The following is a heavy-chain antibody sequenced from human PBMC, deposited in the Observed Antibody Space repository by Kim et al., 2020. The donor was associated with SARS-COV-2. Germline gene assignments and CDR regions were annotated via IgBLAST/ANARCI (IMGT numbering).Heavy chain of an antibody. Sequence: GGSLRLSCAASGFTFSGHEMYWVRQAPGRGLEWVSYISGSGNIINYADTVRGRFTVSRDNAKKLLYLQMNSLRAEDTAVYHCARVSVSGYHLFFDFWGQGTLLSVSS. V-gene: IGHV3-48*03. D-gene: IGHD5-12*01. CDR1: GFTFSGHE. J-gene: IGHJ4*02. CDR2: ISGSGNII. CDR3: ARVSVSGYHLFFDF.